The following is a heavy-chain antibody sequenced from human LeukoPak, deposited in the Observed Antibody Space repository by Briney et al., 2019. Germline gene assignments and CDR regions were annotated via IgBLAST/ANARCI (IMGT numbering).Heavy chain of an antibody. CDR1: GGSISSSSYY. CDR2: IYYSGST. D-gene: IGHD2-8*01. J-gene: IGHJ6*03. Sequence: PSETLSLTCTVSGGSISSSSYYWGWIRQPPGKGLEWIGSIYYSGSTNYNPSLKSRVTISVDTSKNQFSLKLSSVTAADTAVYYCARDLYASHSHYYMDVWGKGTTVTVSS. V-gene: IGHV4-39*07. CDR3: ARDLYASHSHYYMDV.